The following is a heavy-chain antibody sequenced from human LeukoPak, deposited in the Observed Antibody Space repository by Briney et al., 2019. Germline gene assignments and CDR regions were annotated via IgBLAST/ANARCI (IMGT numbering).Heavy chain of an antibody. J-gene: IGHJ3*02. CDR1: GGSISSGGYY. Sequence: SQTLSLTCTVSGGSISSGGYYWSWIRQHPGKGLEWIGYIYYSGSTYYNPSLKSRVTISVDTSKNQFSLKLSSVTAADTAVYYCARDCSGGSCYGAFDIWGQGTMVTVSS. CDR2: IYYSGST. CDR3: ARDCSGGSCYGAFDI. D-gene: IGHD2-15*01. V-gene: IGHV4-31*03.